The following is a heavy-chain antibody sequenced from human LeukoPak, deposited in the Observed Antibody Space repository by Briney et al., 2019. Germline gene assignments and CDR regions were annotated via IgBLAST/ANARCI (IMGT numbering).Heavy chain of an antibody. Sequence: GGSLRLSCAASGLTFSDYYMSWIRQAPGKGLEWVSYISSSSSYTNYADSVKGRFTISRDNAKNSLYLQMNSLRAEDTAVYYCARSYDYGDYGLTWFDPWGQGTLVTVSS. CDR3: ARSYDYGDYGLTWFDP. D-gene: IGHD4-17*01. V-gene: IGHV3-11*06. J-gene: IGHJ5*02. CDR1: GLTFSDYY. CDR2: ISSSSSYT.